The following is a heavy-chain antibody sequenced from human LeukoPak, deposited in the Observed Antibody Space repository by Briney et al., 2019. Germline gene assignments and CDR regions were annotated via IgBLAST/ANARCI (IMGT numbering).Heavy chain of an antibody. D-gene: IGHD4-17*01. Sequence: ASVKVSCKASGGTFSSYAISWVRQAPGQGLEWMGGIIHIFGTANYAQKFQGRVTITADKSTSTAYMELSSLRSEDTAVYYCARGYYGDYGAADAFDIWGQGTMVTVSS. CDR1: GGTFSSYA. CDR2: IIHIFGTA. CDR3: ARGYYGDYGAADAFDI. V-gene: IGHV1-69*06. J-gene: IGHJ3*02.